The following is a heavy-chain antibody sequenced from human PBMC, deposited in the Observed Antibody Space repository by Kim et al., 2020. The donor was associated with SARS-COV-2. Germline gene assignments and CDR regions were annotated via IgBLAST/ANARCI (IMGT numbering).Heavy chain of an antibody. V-gene: IGHV4-39*01. Sequence: SETLSLTCTVSGGSISSSSYYWGWIRQPPGKGLEWIGSIYYSGSTYYNPSLKSRVTISVDTSKNQFSLKLSSVTAADTAVYYCAGAYDIPRAQGAFDIWGQGTMVTVSS. D-gene: IGHD3-9*01. J-gene: IGHJ3*02. CDR2: IYYSGST. CDR1: GGSISSSSYY. CDR3: AGAYDIPRAQGAFDI.